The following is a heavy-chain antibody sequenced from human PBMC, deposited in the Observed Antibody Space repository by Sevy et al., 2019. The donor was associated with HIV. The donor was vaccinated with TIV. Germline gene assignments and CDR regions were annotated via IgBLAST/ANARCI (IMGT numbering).Heavy chain of an antibody. D-gene: IGHD2-15*01. V-gene: IGHV4-34*01. CDR2: INHSGST. J-gene: IGHJ4*02. Sequence: SETLSLTCAVYGGSFSGYYWSWIRQPPGKGLEWIEEINHSGSTNYNPSLKSRVTISVDTSKNQFSLKLSSVTAADTAVYYCARGRGYCSGGSCYSGKLLDYWGQGTLVTVSS. CDR1: GGSFSGYY. CDR3: ARGRGYCSGGSCYSGKLLDY.